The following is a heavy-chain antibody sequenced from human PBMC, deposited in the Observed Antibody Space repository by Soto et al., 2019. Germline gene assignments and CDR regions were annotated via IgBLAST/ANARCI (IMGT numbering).Heavy chain of an antibody. Sequence: GGSLRLSCAASGFTFSSYSMNWVRQAPGKGLEWVSSISSSSSYIYYADSVKGRFTISRDNAKNSLYLQMNSLRAEDTAVYYCARAMDGFGLGGNWNYLSRAFDIWGQGTMVTVSS. CDR3: ARAMDGFGLGGNWNYLSRAFDI. CDR1: GFTFSSYS. V-gene: IGHV3-21*01. CDR2: ISSSSSYI. J-gene: IGHJ3*02. D-gene: IGHD1-7*01.